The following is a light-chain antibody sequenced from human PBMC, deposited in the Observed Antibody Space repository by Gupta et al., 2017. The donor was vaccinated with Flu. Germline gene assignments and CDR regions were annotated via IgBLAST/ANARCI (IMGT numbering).Light chain of an antibody. CDR2: AAS. V-gene: IGKV1-39*01. CDR1: QSISSY. CDR3: QQSYSTHF. Sequence: SPSSLSASVGDRVTIPCRASQSISSYLNWYQQKPGKAPKLLIYAASRLQSGVPSRFSGSGSGTDFTLTSSRLQPEDFATYYCQQSYSTHFFGGGTKVEIK. J-gene: IGKJ4*01.